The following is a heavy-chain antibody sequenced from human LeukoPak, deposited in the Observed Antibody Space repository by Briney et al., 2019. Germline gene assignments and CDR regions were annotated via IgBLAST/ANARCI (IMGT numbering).Heavy chain of an antibody. V-gene: IGHV4-39*01. CDR3: ARGKIEYDSSGYLDY. CDR1: GGSISSSSYD. Sequence: PSETLSLTCTVSGGSISSSSYDWGWIRQPPGKGLEWIGSIYYSGSTYYNPSLKSRVTISVDTSKDQFSLKLSSVTAADTAVYYCARGKIEYDSSGYLDYWGQGTLVTVSS. D-gene: IGHD3-22*01. CDR2: IYYSGST. J-gene: IGHJ4*02.